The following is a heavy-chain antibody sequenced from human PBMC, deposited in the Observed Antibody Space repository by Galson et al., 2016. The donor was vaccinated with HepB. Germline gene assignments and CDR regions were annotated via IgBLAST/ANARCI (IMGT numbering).Heavy chain of an antibody. V-gene: IGHV3-72*01. CDR2: TRNKANGYTR. CDR1: GFTFSDYY. Sequence: SLRLSCAASGFTFSDYYMDWVRQTPGKGLEWVGRTRNKANGYTREYAASVKGRLSISRDDSKNSLYLQMNSLRSEDTAVYYCARAAYCSGGACYRAFDHWGQGTLVTVSS. CDR3: ARAAYCSGGACYRAFDH. J-gene: IGHJ4*02. D-gene: IGHD2-15*01.